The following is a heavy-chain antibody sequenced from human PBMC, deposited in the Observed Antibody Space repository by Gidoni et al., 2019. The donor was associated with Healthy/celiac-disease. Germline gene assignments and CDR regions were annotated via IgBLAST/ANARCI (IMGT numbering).Heavy chain of an antibody. V-gene: IGHV3-21*01. J-gene: IGHJ6*03. Sequence: EVQLVESGGGLVKPGGSLRLYCAASGFTFSSYSMNWVRQAPGKGLEWVSSISSSSSYIYYADSVKGRFTISRDNAKNSLYLQMNSLRAEDTAVYYCARDVGAVAGYMDVWGKGTTVTVSS. D-gene: IGHD6-19*01. CDR2: ISSSSSYI. CDR3: ARDVGAVAGYMDV. CDR1: GFTFSSYS.